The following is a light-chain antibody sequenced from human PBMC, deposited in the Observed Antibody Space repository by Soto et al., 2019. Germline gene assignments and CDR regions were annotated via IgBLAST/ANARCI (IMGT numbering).Light chain of an antibody. CDR3: QQYDTSPPIT. V-gene: IGKV3-20*01. J-gene: IGKJ4*01. Sequence: EIVLTQSPDTLSLSPGDKATISCRDSQSVRSNYLAWYQQKPGQAPRLLIFGASSRSTVIPDRFSGSGSGTHFTLTISRLEHEDFAVYYCQQYDTSPPITFGGGTKVQIK. CDR2: GAS. CDR1: QSVRSNY.